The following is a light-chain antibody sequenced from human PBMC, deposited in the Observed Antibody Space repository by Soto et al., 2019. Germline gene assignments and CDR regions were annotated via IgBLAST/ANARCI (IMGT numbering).Light chain of an antibody. CDR2: AAS. V-gene: IGKV1-17*01. CDR1: HGIRND. CDR3: LQYNSDLTT. J-gene: IGKJ2*01. Sequence: DIQMTQSPSSLSASVGDRVTITCRASHGIRNDLGWYQQKPGKAPKRLIYAASSLETGVPSRFSGSGSGAEFPHTITSLQPEDLAPYSCLQYNSDLTTFGQGTKLEIK.